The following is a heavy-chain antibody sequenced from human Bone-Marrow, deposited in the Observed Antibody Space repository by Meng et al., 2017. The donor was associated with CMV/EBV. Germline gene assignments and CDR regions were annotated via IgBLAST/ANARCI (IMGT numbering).Heavy chain of an antibody. CDR3: ARCRYCSSTSCYCYFDY. J-gene: IGHJ4*02. CDR1: GFTFSSYA. V-gene: IGHV3-23*01. D-gene: IGHD2-2*01. CDR2: ISGSGGST. Sequence: GGSLRLSCAASGFTFSSYAMSWVRQAPGKGLEWVSAISGSGGSTYYADSVKGRFTISRDNSKNTLYLQMNSLRSEDTAVYYCARCRYCSSTSCYCYFDYWGQGTLVTVSS.